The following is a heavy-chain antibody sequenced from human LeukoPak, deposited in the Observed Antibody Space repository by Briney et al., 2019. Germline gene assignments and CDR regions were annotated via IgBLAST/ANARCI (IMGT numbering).Heavy chain of an antibody. CDR1: GGTFNNSA. CDR3: ARLELPNDYGKERLEGDYFDY. CDR2: IIPIFGTA. D-gene: IGHD4-17*01. Sequence: ASVKVSCKTSGGTFNNSAISWVRQAPGQGLEWMGGIIPIFGTANYAQKFQGRVTITTDESTSTAYMVLSSLRSEDTAVYYCARLELPNDYGKERLEGDYFDYWGQGTLVTVSS. V-gene: IGHV1-69*05. J-gene: IGHJ4*02.